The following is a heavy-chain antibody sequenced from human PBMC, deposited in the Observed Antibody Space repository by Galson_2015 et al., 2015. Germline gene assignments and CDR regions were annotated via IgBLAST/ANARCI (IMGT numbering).Heavy chain of an antibody. CDR3: ARPYSYDTSGPHY. V-gene: IGHV5-51*03. CDR2: IYPGDSDT. D-gene: IGHD3-22*01. Sequence: QSGAEVKKPGESLTISCKGSGYTFTNYWIGWVRQMPGKGLEWMGIIYPGDSDTRYNPSFQGQVTISADKSISTAYLQWSSLKASDTAMYYCARPYSYDTSGPHYWGQGTLVTVSS. J-gene: IGHJ4*02. CDR1: GYTFTNYW.